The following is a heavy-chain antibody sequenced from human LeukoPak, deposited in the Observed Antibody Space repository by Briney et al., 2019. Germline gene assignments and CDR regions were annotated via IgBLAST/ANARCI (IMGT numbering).Heavy chain of an antibody. Sequence: GGSLRLSCAASGFAFSSYGMHWVRQAPGKGLEWVAVIWYGGSNKYYADSVKGRFTISRDNSKNTLYLQMNSLRAEDTAVYYCARDPSGSQPEVYYYGMDVWGQGTTVTVSS. J-gene: IGHJ6*02. CDR3: ARDPSGSQPEVYYYGMDV. CDR1: GFAFSSYG. D-gene: IGHD1-26*01. CDR2: IWYGGSNK. V-gene: IGHV3-33*08.